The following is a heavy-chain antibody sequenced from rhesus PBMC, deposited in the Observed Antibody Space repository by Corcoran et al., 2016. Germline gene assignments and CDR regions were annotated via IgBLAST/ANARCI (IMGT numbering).Heavy chain of an antibody. CDR2: ISTGGGIP. D-gene: IGHD3-28*01. CDR3: AKVSDSGFMYFDY. V-gene: IGHV3S5*01. J-gene: IGHJ4*01. Sequence: EVQRVESGGGWVQPGGSMRLSGAASGFTFSSYGMSWVRQAPGKGREWFSYISTGGGIPYSAVSLKGRFTISRDNSKNTLSLQMNSLRAADTAVYYCAKVSDSGFMYFDYWGQGVLVTVSS. CDR1: GFTFSSYG.